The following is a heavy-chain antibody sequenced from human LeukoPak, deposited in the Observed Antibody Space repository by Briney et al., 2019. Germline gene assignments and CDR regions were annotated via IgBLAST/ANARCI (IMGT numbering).Heavy chain of an antibody. V-gene: IGHV3-74*01. Sequence: GGSLRLSCAASGFTFSSYGISWVRQAPGKGLEWVSRINSDGSSTSYADSVKGRFTISRDNAKNTLYLQMNSLRAEDTAVYYCARDHRGSGSRYYYYYMDVWGKGTTVTISS. D-gene: IGHD3-10*01. CDR1: GFTFSSYG. J-gene: IGHJ6*03. CDR3: ARDHRGSGSRYYYYYMDV. CDR2: INSDGSST.